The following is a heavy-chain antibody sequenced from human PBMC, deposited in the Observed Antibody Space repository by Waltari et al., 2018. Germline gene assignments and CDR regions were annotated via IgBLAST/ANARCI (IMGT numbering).Heavy chain of an antibody. Sequence: QVKLVQSGAEVKKPGASVRVSCKASGYTFTKYYIHWVRQAPGQGLEWRVRINPKSGDANYTQPLQGRVIMTRDTSINTAYLEVTGLTSDDTAIFYCATANILGIGTFDYWGQGTLVSVSS. D-gene: IGHD1-1*01. CDR1: GYTFTKYY. V-gene: IGHV1-2*06. CDR2: INPKSGDA. CDR3: ATANILGIGTFDY. J-gene: IGHJ4*02.